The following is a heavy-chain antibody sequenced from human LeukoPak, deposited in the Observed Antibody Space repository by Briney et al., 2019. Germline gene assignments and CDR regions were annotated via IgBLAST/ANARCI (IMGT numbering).Heavy chain of an antibody. CDR3: AKRGVVIRVILVGFHKEAYYFES. D-gene: IGHD3/OR15-3a*01. J-gene: IGHJ4*02. CDR1: GITLSNYG. V-gene: IGHV3-23*01. Sequence: GGSLRLSCAVSGITLSNYGMSWVRQAPGKGLEWVAGVSDSGGSTNYADSVKGRFTISRDNPKNTLYLQMNSLRAEDTAVYFCAKRGVVIRVILVGFHKEAYYFESWGQGALVTVSS. CDR2: VSDSGGST.